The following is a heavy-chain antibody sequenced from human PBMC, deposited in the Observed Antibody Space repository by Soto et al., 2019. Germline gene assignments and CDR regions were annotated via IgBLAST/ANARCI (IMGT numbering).Heavy chain of an antibody. V-gene: IGHV1-3*01. J-gene: IGHJ4*02. CDR1: GYTFTSYA. CDR3: ARAISGYVT. D-gene: IGHD5-12*01. CDR2: INAGNGNT. Sequence: ASVKVSCKASGYTFTSYAMHWVRQAPGQRLEWMGWINAGNGNTKYSQKFQGRVTLTRDTSASTTYMDLSSLRSEDTAIYYCARAISGYVTWGQGTLVTVSS.